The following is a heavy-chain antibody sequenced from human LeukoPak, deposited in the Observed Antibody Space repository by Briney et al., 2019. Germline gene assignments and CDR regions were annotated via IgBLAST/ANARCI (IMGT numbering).Heavy chain of an antibody. D-gene: IGHD3-22*01. CDR3: AKSNGYGLIDI. Sequence: SGTLSLTCAVSGASISGSNWLSWVRQPPGKGLEWIGEIYHSGSTNYNPSPKSRVTISPDTSRNQFSLKLNSVTAADTAVYYCAKSNGYGLIDIWGQGTMVTVSS. CDR1: GASISGSNW. J-gene: IGHJ3*02. CDR2: IYHSGST. V-gene: IGHV4-4*02.